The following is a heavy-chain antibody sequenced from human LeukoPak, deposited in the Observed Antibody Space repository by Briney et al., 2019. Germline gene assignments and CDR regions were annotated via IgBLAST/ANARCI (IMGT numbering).Heavy chain of an antibody. J-gene: IGHJ3*02. CDR3: ARPVVPARDAFDI. D-gene: IGHD2-2*01. CDR2: IYYSGST. CDR1: GGSISSSSYY. V-gene: IGHV4-39*01. Sequence: SETLSLICTVSGGSISSSSYYWGWFRQPPGKGLKWLGSIYYSGSTYYNPSLKSRVTISVDTSKNQFSLKLSSVTAADTAVYYCARPVVPARDAFDIWGQGTMVTVSS.